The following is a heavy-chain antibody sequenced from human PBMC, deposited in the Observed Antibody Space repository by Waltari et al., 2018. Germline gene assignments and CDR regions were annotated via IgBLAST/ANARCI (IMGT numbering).Heavy chain of an antibody. CDR3: ARERWAMGDF. Sequence: EVQLVESGGGSVQHGGSRRLSCSASGFNFIGNWMHRVRQAPGGGLVGVSRINNDGTITHYADSVKGRFTISRDNAKNTLYLQMNSLRGDDTAVYFCARERWAMGDFWGQGTLVTVSS. V-gene: IGHV3-74*01. CDR1: GFNFIGNW. D-gene: IGHD1-26*01. J-gene: IGHJ4*02. CDR2: INNDGTIT.